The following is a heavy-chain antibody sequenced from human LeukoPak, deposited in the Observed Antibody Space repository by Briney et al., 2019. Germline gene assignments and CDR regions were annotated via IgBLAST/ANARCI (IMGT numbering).Heavy chain of an antibody. CDR3: ARALRDSNYGWFDP. CDR1: GVYLRSHY. Sequence: PSKTLSLTCTVSGVYLRSHYWSWIRQPPGNGLERIGYIYYSGATNYNPSLKSRVTMSVDTSKNQFSLNLSSVTAADTALYYCARALRDSNYGWFDPWGQGTLVTVSS. J-gene: IGHJ5*02. V-gene: IGHV4-59*11. CDR2: IYYSGAT. D-gene: IGHD4-11*01.